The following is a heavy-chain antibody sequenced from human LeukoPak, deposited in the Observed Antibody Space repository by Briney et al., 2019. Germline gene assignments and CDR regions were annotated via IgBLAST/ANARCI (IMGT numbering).Heavy chain of an antibody. CDR2: INHTGST. CDR1: GGSISSYY. J-gene: IGHJ6*02. CDR3: ARRGAATSYFMDV. D-gene: IGHD6-25*01. V-gene: IGHV4-34*01. Sequence: SETLSLTCTVSGGSISSYYWSWIRQSPGRGLEWIGEINHTGSTNYNPSLKSRVTISVDTSKNQFSLKLSSVTAADTSVYYCARRGAATSYFMDVWGQGTTVTVSS.